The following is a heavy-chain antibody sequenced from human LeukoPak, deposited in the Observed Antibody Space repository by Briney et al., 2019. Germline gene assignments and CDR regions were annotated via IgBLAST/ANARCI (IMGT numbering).Heavy chain of an antibody. D-gene: IGHD6-6*01. Sequence: ASVKVSCKASGYTFTSYGISWVRQAPGQGLEWMGWISAYNGNTNYAQKLQGRVTMPTDTSTSTAYMELRSLRSDDTAVYYCARDLGRSIAARRPNYFDYWGQGTLVTVSS. CDR1: GYTFTSYG. J-gene: IGHJ4*02. CDR2: ISAYNGNT. CDR3: ARDLGRSIAARRPNYFDY. V-gene: IGHV1-18*01.